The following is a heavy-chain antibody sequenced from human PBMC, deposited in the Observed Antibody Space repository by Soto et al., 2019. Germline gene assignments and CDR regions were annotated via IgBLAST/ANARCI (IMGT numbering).Heavy chain of an antibody. CDR3: ARTVLVLYAFDGNWFDP. Sequence: PLETLSLTCTVSGGSISSGCDYWSWIRQPPGKGLEWIGYIYYSGSTNYNPSLKSRVTISVDTSKNQFSLKLSSVTAADTAVYYCARTVLVLYAFDGNWFDPWGQGTLVTVSS. CDR1: GGSISSGCDY. J-gene: IGHJ5*02. CDR2: IYYSGST. D-gene: IGHD2-8*02. V-gene: IGHV4-61*01.